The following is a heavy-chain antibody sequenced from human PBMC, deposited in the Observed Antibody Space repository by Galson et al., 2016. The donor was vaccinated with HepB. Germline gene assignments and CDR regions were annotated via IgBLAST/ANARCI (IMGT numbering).Heavy chain of an antibody. V-gene: IGHV3-72*01. CDR1: GFTFSDHY. D-gene: IGHD6-6*01. CDR2: IRNKANSYTT. Sequence: SLRLSCAASGFTFSDHYMDWVRQAPGKGLEWVARIRNKANSYTTLYAASVKGRFTISTADSKNSLYLQMSSLKTEDTAVYFCARGYSSSSPSFDYWGQGTLVTVSS. CDR3: ARGYSSSSPSFDY. J-gene: IGHJ4*02.